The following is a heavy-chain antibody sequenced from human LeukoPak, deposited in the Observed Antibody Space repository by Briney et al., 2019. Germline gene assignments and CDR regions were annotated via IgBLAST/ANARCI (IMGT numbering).Heavy chain of an antibody. Sequence: ASVKVSCKASGYTFTSYDINWVRQATGQGLEWMGWMNPNSGNTGYAQKFQGRVTMTRNTSISTAYMELSSLRSEDTAVYYCASFYYDSSGHYYMDVWGKGTTVTVSS. CDR2: MNPNSGNT. J-gene: IGHJ6*03. V-gene: IGHV1-8*01. CDR1: GYTFTSYD. CDR3: ASFYYDSSGHYYMDV. D-gene: IGHD3-22*01.